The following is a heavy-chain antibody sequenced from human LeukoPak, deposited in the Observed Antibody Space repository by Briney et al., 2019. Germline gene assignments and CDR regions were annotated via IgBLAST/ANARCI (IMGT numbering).Heavy chain of an antibody. CDR3: ARKGYFDSSGYYYFDY. V-gene: IGHV3-23*01. D-gene: IGHD3-22*01. Sequence: PGGSLRLSCAAYGFTFSGYAMNWVPQAPGKGLEWVSAIGGGGGGATYYADSVKGRFTISRDNSKNTLHLQMDSLRAEDTAVYYCARKGYFDSSGYYYFDYWGQGALVTVSS. CDR2: IGGGGGGAT. CDR1: GFTFSGYA. J-gene: IGHJ4*02.